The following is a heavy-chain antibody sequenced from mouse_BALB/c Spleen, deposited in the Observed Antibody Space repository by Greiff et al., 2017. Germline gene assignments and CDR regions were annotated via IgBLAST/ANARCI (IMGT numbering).Heavy chain of an antibody. D-gene: IGHD2-14*01. V-gene: IGHV5-17*02. CDR2: ISSGSSTI. CDR1: GFTFSSFG. CDR3: ARAYYRYD. Sequence: EVKVVESGGGLVQPGGSRKLSCAASGFTFSSFGMHWVRQAPEKGLEWVAYISSGSSTIYYADTVKGRFTISRDNPKNTLFLQMTSLRSEDTAMYYCARAYYRYDWGQGTLVTVSA. J-gene: IGHJ3*01.